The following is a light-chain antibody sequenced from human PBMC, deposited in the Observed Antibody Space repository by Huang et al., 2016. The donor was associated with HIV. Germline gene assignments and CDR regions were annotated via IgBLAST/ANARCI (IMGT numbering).Light chain of an antibody. Sequence: EIVLTQSPATLSLSPGERATLSCRASPSVSSYLAWYQQKPGQAPRLLIYDASNRATGSPARCSGRGSGTDFTLTISSLEPEDFAVYYCQQRSNWPTFGPGTKVDIK. CDR3: QQRSNWPT. J-gene: IGKJ3*01. CDR1: PSVSSY. V-gene: IGKV3-11*01. CDR2: DAS.